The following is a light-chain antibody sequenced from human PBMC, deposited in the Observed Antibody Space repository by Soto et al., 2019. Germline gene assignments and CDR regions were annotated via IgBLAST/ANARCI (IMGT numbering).Light chain of an antibody. CDR3: SSYISTSTSPYV. J-gene: IGLJ1*01. CDR2: EVS. CDR1: SSDVGGYNY. Sequence: QSALTQPASVSGSPGQSITISCTGTSSDVGGYNYVSWYQQHPGKAPKLLIYEVSNRPSGVSHRFSGSKSGNTASLTISGLQAEDEADYYCSSYISTSTSPYVFGTGNKLTVL. V-gene: IGLV2-14*01.